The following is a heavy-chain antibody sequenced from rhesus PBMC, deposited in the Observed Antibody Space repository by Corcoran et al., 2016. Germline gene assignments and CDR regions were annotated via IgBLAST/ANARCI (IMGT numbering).Heavy chain of an antibody. J-gene: IGHJ5-2*01. D-gene: IGHD5-24*01. Sequence: VQLVESGGGLVQPGGSLRLSCAASGFTFSSYGMYWFRQAPGKGLEGISAISSGGGSTYYADSVKGRFTISRDNSKNTLSLQMNSLRAEDTAVYYCAKDQTSGYGYNSLDVWGPGVLVTVSS. CDR1: GFTFSSYG. CDR2: ISSGGGST. CDR3: AKDQTSGYGYNSLDV. V-gene: IGHV3S25*01.